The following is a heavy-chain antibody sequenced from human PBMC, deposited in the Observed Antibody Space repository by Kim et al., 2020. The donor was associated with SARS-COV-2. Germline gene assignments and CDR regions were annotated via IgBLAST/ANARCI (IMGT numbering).Heavy chain of an antibody. D-gene: IGHD3-10*01. CDR2: IYYSGST. CDR1: GGSISSYY. J-gene: IGHJ6*02. V-gene: IGHV4-59*01. Sequence: SETLSLTCTVSGGSISSYYWSWIRQPPGKGLEWIGYIYYSGSTNYNPSLKSRVTISVDTSKNQFSLKLSSVTAADTAVYYCARVPVYYYGSGSYYTYYYYYGMDVWGQGTTVTVSS. CDR3: ARVPVYYYGSGSYYTYYYYYGMDV.